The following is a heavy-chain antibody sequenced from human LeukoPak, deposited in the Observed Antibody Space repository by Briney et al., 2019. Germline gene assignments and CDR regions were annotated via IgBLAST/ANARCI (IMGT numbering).Heavy chain of an antibody. CDR3: AKGSLDGWLVTYRYFDN. CDR1: GFTFSSYA. V-gene: IGHV3-23*01. D-gene: IGHD6-19*01. J-gene: IGHJ4*02. CDR2: ISGSGDNI. Sequence: GGSLRLSCAASGFTFSSYAMSWVRQAPGKGLEWVSAISGSGDNIYYADAVKGRFTISRDNSQNTLYVQMNSLRAEDTAVYYCAKGSLDGWLVTYRYFDNWGQGTLVTVSS.